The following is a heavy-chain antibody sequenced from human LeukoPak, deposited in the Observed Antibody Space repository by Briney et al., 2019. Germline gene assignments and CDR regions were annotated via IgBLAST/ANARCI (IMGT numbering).Heavy chain of an antibody. CDR1: GFTFSAHG. D-gene: IGHD2-21*01. Sequence: GRALRLSRVASGFTFSAHGIQWVHQAPPKGLNGVTFIRYEGNYKYYADSVTGRFTVSRDNSKNTVYLQMNNLMTEDTAVYYCAKTRGVEGAFDIWGQGTRVTVSS. CDR2: IRYEGNYK. CDR3: AKTRGVEGAFDI. V-gene: IGHV3-30*02. J-gene: IGHJ3*02.